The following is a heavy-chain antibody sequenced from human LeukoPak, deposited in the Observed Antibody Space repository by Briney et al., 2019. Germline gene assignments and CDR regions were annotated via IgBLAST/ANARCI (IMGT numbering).Heavy chain of an antibody. CDR3: ARDQHSSSWRIDY. D-gene: IGHD6-13*01. CDR1: GYTFTGYY. V-gene: IGHV1-2*02. J-gene: IGHJ4*02. Sequence: GASVKVSCKASGYTFTGYYMHWVRQAPGQGLEWMGWINPNSGGTNYAQKFQGRVTMTGDTSISTACMELRRLRSDDTAVYYCARDQHSSSWRIDYWGQGTLVTVSS. CDR2: INPNSGGT.